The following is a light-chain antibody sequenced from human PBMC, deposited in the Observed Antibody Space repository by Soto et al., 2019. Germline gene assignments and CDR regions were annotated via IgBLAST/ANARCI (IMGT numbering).Light chain of an antibody. Sequence: QSALTQPASVSGSPGQSITISCTGTSSDVGGYNYVSWYQQHPGKAPKLMIYDVSNRPSGVSNRFSGSKSGNTASLTISGPQAGDEADYYCSTYTSSSTLMVFGGGTKLTV. V-gene: IGLV2-14*01. J-gene: IGLJ2*01. CDR2: DVS. CDR1: SSDVGGYNY. CDR3: STYTSSSTLMV.